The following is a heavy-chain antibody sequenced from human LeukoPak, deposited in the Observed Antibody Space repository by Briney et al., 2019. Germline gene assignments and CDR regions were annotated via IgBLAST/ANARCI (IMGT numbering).Heavy chain of an antibody. D-gene: IGHD4-23*01. CDR1: GGTFSSYA. V-gene: IGHV1-69*05. Sequence: GASVQVSCKASGGTFSSYAISWVRQAPGQGLEWMEGIIPIFGTANYAQKFQGRVTITTDESTSTAYMELSSLRSEDTAVYYCASPNAYGGNSLGRDYFDYWGQGTLVTVSS. CDR2: IIPIFGTA. CDR3: ASPNAYGGNSLGRDYFDY. J-gene: IGHJ4*02.